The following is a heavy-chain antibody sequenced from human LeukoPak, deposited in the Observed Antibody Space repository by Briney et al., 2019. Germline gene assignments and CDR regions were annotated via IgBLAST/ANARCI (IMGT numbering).Heavy chain of an antibody. CDR1: GYTFTSYD. V-gene: IGHV1-8*01. CDR2: MNPNSGNT. J-gene: IGHJ5*02. Sequence: GASVKVSCKASGYTFTSYDINWVRQATGQGLEWMGWMNPNSGNTGYAQKFQGRVTMTRNTSISTAYMELSSLRSEDTAVYYCARGRESIVATIFGRQYNWFDPWGQGTLVTVSS. D-gene: IGHD5-12*01. CDR3: ARGRESIVATIFGRQYNWFDP.